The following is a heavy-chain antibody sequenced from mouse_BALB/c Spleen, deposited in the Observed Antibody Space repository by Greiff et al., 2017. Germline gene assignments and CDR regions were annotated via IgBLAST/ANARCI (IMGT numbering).Heavy chain of an antibody. V-gene: IGHV14-3*02. J-gene: IGHJ2*01. Sequence: EVQLQQSGAELVKPGDSVKLSCTASGFNIKDNYMHWVKQRPEPGLEWIGRIDPANGTTKYAPKFQGKATTTAYQTSNTAYLQISSRTSVASAVYYCSRLDLDYGGQGTTPTAS. CDR1: GFNIKDNY. CDR3: SRLDLDY. CDR2: IDPANGTT.